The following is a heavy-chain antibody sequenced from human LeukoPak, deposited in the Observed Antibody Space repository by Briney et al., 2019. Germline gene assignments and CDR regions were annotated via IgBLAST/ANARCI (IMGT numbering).Heavy chain of an antibody. CDR3: ARYSSSWYGVNYFDY. D-gene: IGHD6-13*01. CDR1: GGSISSGGFY. CDR2: MYYSGNT. J-gene: IGHJ4*02. V-gene: IGHV4-30-4*01. Sequence: PSETLSLTCTVSGGSISSGGFYWGWIRQPPGKGLEYIGYMYYSGNTYYNPSLKSRVTISVDTSKNQFSLKLSSVTAADTAVYYCARYSSSWYGVNYFDYWGQGTLVTVSS.